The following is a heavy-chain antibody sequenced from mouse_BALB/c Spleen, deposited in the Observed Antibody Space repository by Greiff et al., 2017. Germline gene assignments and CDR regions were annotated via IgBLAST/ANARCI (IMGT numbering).Heavy chain of an antibody. J-gene: IGHJ4*01. Sequence: QVHVKQSGPGLVAPSQSLSITCTVSGFSLTSYGVHWVRQPPGKGLEWLGVIWAGGSTNYNSAIMSRLSISKDNSKSQVFLKMNSLQTDDTAMYYCAREANWDDYYAMDYWGQGTSVTVSS. CDR1: GFSLTSYG. V-gene: IGHV2-9*02. CDR3: AREANWDDYYAMDY. CDR2: IWAGGST. D-gene: IGHD4-1*01.